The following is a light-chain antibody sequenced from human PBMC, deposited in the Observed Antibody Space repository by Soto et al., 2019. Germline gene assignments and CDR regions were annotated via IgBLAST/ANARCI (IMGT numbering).Light chain of an antibody. Sequence: QSVLTQPASVSGSPGQSITISCTGTTSDVGGYNFVSWYQHHPGKAPKLMIYEVSNRPSGVSNRFSGSKSGNTASLAISGGQAEDEADYYFSSFTITSTLYVFGTGSKLTVL. V-gene: IGLV2-14*01. CDR2: EVS. CDR3: SSFTITSTLYV. J-gene: IGLJ1*01. CDR1: TSDVGGYNF.